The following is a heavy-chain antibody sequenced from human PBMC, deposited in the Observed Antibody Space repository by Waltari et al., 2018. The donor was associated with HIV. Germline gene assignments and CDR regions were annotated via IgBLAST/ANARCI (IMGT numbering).Heavy chain of an antibody. V-gene: IGHV4-39*01. Sequence: QSQLQESDPGLVKPSETLSLTCTVSGGSISSNYYFWAWVRQPPGKGLEWVGTISHTGGTTKYNPSLKSRVIISVDAAKDQSSLKLSSMTATDTAVYYCARQRGSGLWYFELWGRGTLVSVSS. D-gene: IGHD3-10*01. J-gene: IGHJ2*01. CDR1: GGSISSNYYF. CDR2: ISHTGGTT. CDR3: ARQRGSGLWYFEL.